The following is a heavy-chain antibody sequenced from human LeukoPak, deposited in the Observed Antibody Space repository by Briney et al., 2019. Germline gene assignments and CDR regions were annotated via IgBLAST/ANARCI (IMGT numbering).Heavy chain of an antibody. CDR1: GYSISSGYY. J-gene: IGHJ6*03. CDR2: IYHSGST. Sequence: SETLSLTCAVSGYSISSGYYWGWIRPPPGKGLEWIGSIYHSGSTYYNPSLKSGVTITVDTPKNKFALKLSSVTAAYTAGYYCARPAYYYYYLDVWGKGTTVTVSS. V-gene: IGHV4-38-2*01. CDR3: ARPAYYYYYLDV.